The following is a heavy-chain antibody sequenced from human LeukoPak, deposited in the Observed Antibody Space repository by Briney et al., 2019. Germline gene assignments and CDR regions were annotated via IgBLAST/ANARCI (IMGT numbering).Heavy chain of an antibody. D-gene: IGHD2-2*01. CDR2: INGGDNST. Sequence: GGSLRLSCAASGFTFSIYAMSWVRQAPGKGLEWVSTINGGDNSTYYAGSVKGRFTVSRDNSKNTLFLQVNSLRAEDTAIYYCAKDSPVVVPAAPRTYWYFDLWGRGTLVTVSS. J-gene: IGHJ2*01. CDR3: AKDSPVVVPAAPRTYWYFDL. CDR1: GFTFSIYA. V-gene: IGHV3-23*01.